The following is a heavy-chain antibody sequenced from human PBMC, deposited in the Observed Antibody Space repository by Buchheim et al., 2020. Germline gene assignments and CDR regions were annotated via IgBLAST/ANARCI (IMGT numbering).Heavy chain of an antibody. CDR2: IKQDGSEK. CDR1: GFTFSSYW. Sequence: EVQLVESGGGLVQPGGSLRLSCAASGFTFSSYWMSWVRQAPGKGLEWVANIKQDGSEKYYVDSVKGRFTISRDNAKNSLYLQMNSLRAEDTAVYYCAREGYSWRIQLWLSRGWYFDLWGRGTL. CDR3: AREGYSWRIQLWLSRGWYFDL. D-gene: IGHD5-18*01. J-gene: IGHJ2*01. V-gene: IGHV3-7*01.